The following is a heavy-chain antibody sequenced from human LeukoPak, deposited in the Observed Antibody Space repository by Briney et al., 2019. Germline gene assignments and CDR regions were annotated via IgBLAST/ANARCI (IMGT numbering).Heavy chain of an antibody. Sequence: SETLSLTCAVYGGSFSGYYWSWIRQPPGKGLEWIGEINHSGSTNYNPSLKSRLTISVDTSKNQFSLKLSSVTAADTAVYYCARGAILGYCSSTSCYRGRHFDYWGQGTLVTVSS. CDR2: INHSGST. CDR1: GGSFSGYY. V-gene: IGHV4-34*01. D-gene: IGHD2-2*02. CDR3: ARGAILGYCSSTSCYRGRHFDY. J-gene: IGHJ4*02.